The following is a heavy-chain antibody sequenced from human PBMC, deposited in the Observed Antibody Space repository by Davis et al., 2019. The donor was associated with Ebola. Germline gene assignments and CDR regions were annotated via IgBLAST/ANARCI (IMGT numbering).Heavy chain of an antibody. J-gene: IGHJ4*02. V-gene: IGHV3-33*01. CDR1: GFVFGSCG. CDR3: ARDLSSSYDY. CDR2: IWYDGSHE. Sequence: PGGSLRLSCAASGFVFGSCGMHWVRQAPGKGLEWVAFIWYDGSHEYYGDSVKGRFTISRDNARNSLYLQMNSLRAEDTAFYYCARDLSSSYDYWGQGILVTVSS. D-gene: IGHD6-19*01.